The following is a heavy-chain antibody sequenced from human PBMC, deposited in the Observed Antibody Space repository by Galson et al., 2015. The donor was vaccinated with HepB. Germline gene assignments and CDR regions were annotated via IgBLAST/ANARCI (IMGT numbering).Heavy chain of an antibody. Sequence: SVKVSCKVSGYTLTELSMHWVRQAPGKGLEWMGGFDPEDGETIYARKFQGRVTMTEDTSTDTAYMELSSLRSEDTAVYYCATALPGGTVVTLNDAFDIWGQGTMVTVSS. D-gene: IGHD4-23*01. CDR1: GYTLTELS. CDR2: FDPEDGET. CDR3: ATALPGGTVVTLNDAFDI. J-gene: IGHJ3*02. V-gene: IGHV1-24*01.